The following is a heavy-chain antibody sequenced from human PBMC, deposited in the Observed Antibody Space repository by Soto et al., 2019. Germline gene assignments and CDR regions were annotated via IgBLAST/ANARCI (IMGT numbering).Heavy chain of an antibody. J-gene: IGHJ4*02. CDR2: SRNKRYSYNT. Sequence: EEQLVESGGGVVQPGGSLRLSCAASGFTFSDHYMDWVRQAPGKGLEWVGRSRNKRYSYNTEYAASVKGRFTISRDDSXNLLYLQMNSLKTEDTAVYYCARAGYISDWTTFEFWGQGTLVTVSS. V-gene: IGHV3-72*01. D-gene: IGHD6-19*01. CDR3: ARAGYISDWTTFEF. CDR1: GFTFSDHY.